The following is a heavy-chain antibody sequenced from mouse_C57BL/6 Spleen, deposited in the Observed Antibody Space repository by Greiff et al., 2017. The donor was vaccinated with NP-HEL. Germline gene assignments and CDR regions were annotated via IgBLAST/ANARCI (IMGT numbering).Heavy chain of an antibody. CDR1: GFTFSSYA. D-gene: IGHD1-1*01. CDR3: TRDGGYYGSFDY. CDR2: ISSGGDYI. V-gene: IGHV5-9-1*02. J-gene: IGHJ2*01. Sequence: EVKLVESGEGLVKPGGSLKLSCAASGFTFSSYAMSWVRQTPEKRLEWVAYISSGGDYIYYADTVKGRFTISRDNARNTLYLQMSSLKSEDTAMYYCTRDGGYYGSFDYWGQGTTLTVSS.